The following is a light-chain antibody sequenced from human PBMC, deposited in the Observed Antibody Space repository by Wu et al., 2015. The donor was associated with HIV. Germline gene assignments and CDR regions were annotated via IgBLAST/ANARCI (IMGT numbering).Light chain of an antibody. CDR3: QQRRYWPLYT. CDR2: DAS. V-gene: IGKV3-11*01. J-gene: IGKJ2*01. Sequence: EIVLTQFPATLSLSPGERATLSCRASQGVASFLAWYQQKPGQAPRLLIYDASNRVTGIPARFSGSGSGTDFTLTISSLEPEDFAVYYCQQRRYWPLYTFGQGTKLEIK. CDR1: QGVASF.